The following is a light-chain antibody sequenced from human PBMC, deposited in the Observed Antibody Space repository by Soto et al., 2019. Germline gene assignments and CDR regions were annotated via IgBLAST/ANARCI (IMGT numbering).Light chain of an antibody. CDR1: QTVTSNY. Sequence: EIVMTQSPGTLSLSPGERATLSCRASQTVTSNYLAWYQRKPGQAPRLLIYGASSRATDIPDRFSGSGSGTDFNLTITRLEPEDFAVYFCQQYAGSPSTFGQGTKVEIK. CDR2: GAS. V-gene: IGKV3-20*01. J-gene: IGKJ1*01. CDR3: QQYAGSPST.